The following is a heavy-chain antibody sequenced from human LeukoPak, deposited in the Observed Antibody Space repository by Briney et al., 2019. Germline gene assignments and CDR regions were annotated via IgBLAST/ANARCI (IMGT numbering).Heavy chain of an antibody. D-gene: IGHD3-10*01. CDR2: IYYSGST. CDR3: ARPAWVRGYYFDY. Sequence: PSETLSLTCTVSGGSISTYYWSWIRQPPGKGLEWIGYIYYSGSTKYNPSLKSRVTISVDTSKNQFSLKLSSVTAADTAVYYCARPAWVRGYYFDYWGQGTLVTVSS. CDR1: GGSISTYY. J-gene: IGHJ4*02. V-gene: IGHV4-59*01.